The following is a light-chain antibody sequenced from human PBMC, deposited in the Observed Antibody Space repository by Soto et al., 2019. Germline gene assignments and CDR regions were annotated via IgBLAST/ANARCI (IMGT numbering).Light chain of an antibody. J-gene: IGLJ1*01. CDR2: DNN. V-gene: IGLV1-51*01. CDR1: ASNIGNDY. Sequence: QSALTQPPSVSAAPGHKVTISCSGTASNIGNDYVSWYQQLPGEAPQLLIYDNNRRPSGIPDRFSGPRSDTSATLGITGLQTGDEADYYCGAWDSSLNVYVFGTGTKVTVL. CDR3: GAWDSSLNVYV.